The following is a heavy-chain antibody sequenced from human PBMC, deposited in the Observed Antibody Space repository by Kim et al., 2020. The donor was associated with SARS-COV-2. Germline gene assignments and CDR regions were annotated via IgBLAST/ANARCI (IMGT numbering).Heavy chain of an antibody. D-gene: IGHD1-26*01. CDR3: AHRLIGSYFGY. CDR2: IYWDDDK. Sequence: SGPTLVNPTQTLTLTCTFSGFSLTTSGVGVGWIRQPPGKALECLALIYWDDDKRYSPSLKSRLIITKDTSKNQVVLTMTNMDPMDTATYYCAHRLIGSYFGYWGRGTLVTVSS. V-gene: IGHV2-5*02. CDR1: GFSLTTSGVG. J-gene: IGHJ4*02.